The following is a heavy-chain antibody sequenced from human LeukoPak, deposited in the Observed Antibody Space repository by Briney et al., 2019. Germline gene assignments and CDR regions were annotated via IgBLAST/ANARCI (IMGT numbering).Heavy chain of an antibody. J-gene: IGHJ4*02. CDR1: GFTFSSYG. V-gene: IGHV3-30*02. Sequence: NPGGSLRLSCAASGFTFSSYGMHWVRQAPGKGLEWVAFIRYDGSNKYYADSVKGRFTISRDNSKNTLYLQMNSLRAEDTAVYYCARDYDIGYCSSTSCYHFDYWGQGTLVTVPS. CDR3: ARDYDIGYCSSTSCYHFDY. CDR2: IRYDGSNK. D-gene: IGHD2-2*01.